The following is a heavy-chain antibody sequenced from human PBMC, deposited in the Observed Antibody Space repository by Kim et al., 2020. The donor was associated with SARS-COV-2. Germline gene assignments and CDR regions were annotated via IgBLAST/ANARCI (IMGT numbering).Heavy chain of an antibody. CDR1: GDSISSHDYY. Sequence: TLSLTCTVSGDSISSHDYYCSWVRQLPGKGLEWLGYMSYTGITAYNPSLKSRITISVDTSMNQFSLRMTSVTAADTAMYYCARGKGYYYGRSGYYFDP. V-gene: IGHV4-31*03. CDR3: ARGKGYYYGRSGYYFDP. J-gene: IGHJ5*02. CDR2: MSYTGIT. D-gene: IGHD3-22*01.